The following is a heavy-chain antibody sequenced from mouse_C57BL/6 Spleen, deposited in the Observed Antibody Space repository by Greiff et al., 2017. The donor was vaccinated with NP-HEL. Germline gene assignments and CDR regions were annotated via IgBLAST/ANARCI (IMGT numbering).Heavy chain of an antibody. Sequence: VQLQQSGAELVRPGASVTLSCKASGYTFTDYEMHWVKQTPVHGLEWIGAIDPETGGTAYNQKFKGKAILTADKSSSTAYMELRSLTSEDSAVYYCTRWFYSLYYFDYWGQGTTLTVSS. J-gene: IGHJ2*01. CDR3: TRWFYSLYYFDY. D-gene: IGHD2-12*01. V-gene: IGHV1-15*01. CDR2: IDPETGGT. CDR1: GYTFTDYE.